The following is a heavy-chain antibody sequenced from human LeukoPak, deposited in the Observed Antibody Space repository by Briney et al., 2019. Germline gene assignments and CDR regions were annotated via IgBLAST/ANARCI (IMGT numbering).Heavy chain of an antibody. Sequence: SETLSLTCAVYGGSFSGYYWSWIRQSPGKGLEWIGYVYYSGTTNYNPSLRSRVTIDVDSPKNQFSLSLTSMTAADTAVYFCARVESVVTTTRMGFDSWGPGTLVTVSS. CDR3: ARVESVVTTTRMGFDS. J-gene: IGHJ4*02. CDR2: VYYSGTT. D-gene: IGHD4-17*01. V-gene: IGHV4-34*11. CDR1: GGSFSGYY.